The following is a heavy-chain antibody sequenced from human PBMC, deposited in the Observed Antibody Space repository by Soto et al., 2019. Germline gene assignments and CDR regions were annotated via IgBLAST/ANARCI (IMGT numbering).Heavy chain of an antibody. CDR2: ISGSGGST. CDR3: ARVFYYYILTGKSYNMDV. D-gene: IGHD3-9*01. Sequence: VQLLESGGDLVQPGGSLRLSCEASGFTFSNYAMSWVRQAPGKGLEWVSVISGSGGSTNYADSAKGRFTISRDNSMDTLYLQMNSLRAEDTAVYYCARVFYYYILTGKSYNMDVWGQGTTVIVSS. CDR1: GFTFSNYA. J-gene: IGHJ6*02. V-gene: IGHV3-23*01.